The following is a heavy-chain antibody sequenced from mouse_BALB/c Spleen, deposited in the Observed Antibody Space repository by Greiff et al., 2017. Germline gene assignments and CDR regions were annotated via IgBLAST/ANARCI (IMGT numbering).Heavy chain of an antibody. D-gene: IGHD2-4*01. CDR3: ATTMIRGYYFDY. V-gene: IGHV1-7*01. Sequence: VQLQQSGAELAKPGASVKMSCKASGYTFTSYWMHWVKQRPGQGLEWIGYINPSTGYTEYNQKFKDKATLTADKSSSTAYMQLSSLTSEDSAVYYCATTMIRGYYFDYWGQGTTLTVSS. CDR1: GYTFTSYW. CDR2: INPSTGYT. J-gene: IGHJ2*01.